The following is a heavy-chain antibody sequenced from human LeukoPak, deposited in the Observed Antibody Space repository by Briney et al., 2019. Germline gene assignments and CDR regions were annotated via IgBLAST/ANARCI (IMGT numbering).Heavy chain of an antibody. CDR3: ARDFFYCSGGSCYSPDFFWFDL. V-gene: IGHV3-21*01. J-gene: IGHJ5*02. D-gene: IGHD2-15*01. Sequence: GSLSLSYAASGFTFSSYSMNWVRPAPGKGLEWVSSISSSSSYIYYADSVKGRFTISRDNAKNSLYLQMNSLRAEDTAVYYCARDFFYCSGGSCYSPDFFWFDLWGQGTLVTVSS. CDR2: ISSSSSYI. CDR1: GFTFSSYS.